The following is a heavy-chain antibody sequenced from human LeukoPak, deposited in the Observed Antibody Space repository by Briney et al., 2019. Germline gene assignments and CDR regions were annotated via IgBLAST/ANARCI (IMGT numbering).Heavy chain of an antibody. CDR2: ISGGGGST. CDR3: ARDLTDDFWSGYHFDY. CDR1: GFTFTSYS. Sequence: PGGSLRLSCAASGFTFTSYSMNWVRQAPGKGLEWVSTISGGGGSTYYADSVKGRFTISRDSAKNSLYLQMNSLRAEDTAVYYCARDLTDDFWSGYHFDYWGQGTLVTVSS. D-gene: IGHD3-3*01. J-gene: IGHJ4*02. V-gene: IGHV3-21*01.